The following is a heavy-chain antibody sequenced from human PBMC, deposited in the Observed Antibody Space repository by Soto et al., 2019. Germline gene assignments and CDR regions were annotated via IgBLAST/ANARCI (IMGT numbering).Heavy chain of an antibody. J-gene: IGHJ6*02. CDR3: AADRLYSGSYYYYYYGMDV. CDR1: GFTFTSSA. CDR2: IVVGSGNT. Sequence: ASVKVSCKASGFTFTSSAVQWVRQARGQRLEWIGWIVVGSGNTNYAQKFQERVTITRDMSTSTAYMELSSLRSEDTAVYYCAADRLYSGSYYYYYYGMDVWGQGTTVTVSS. V-gene: IGHV1-58*01. D-gene: IGHD1-26*01.